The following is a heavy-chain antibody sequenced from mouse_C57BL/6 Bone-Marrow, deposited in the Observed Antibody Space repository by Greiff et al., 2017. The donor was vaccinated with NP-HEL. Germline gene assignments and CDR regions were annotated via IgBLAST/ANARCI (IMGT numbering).Heavy chain of an antibody. Sequence: EVKVVESGAELVRPGASVKLSCTASGFNIKDDYMHWVKQRPEQGLEWIGWIDPENGDTEYASKFQGKATITADTSSNTAYLQLSSLTSEDTAVYYCTTRGIYYGYVGFAYWGQGTLVTVSA. CDR2: IDPENGDT. D-gene: IGHD2-2*01. CDR3: TTRGIYYGYVGFAY. CDR1: GFNIKDDY. V-gene: IGHV14-4*01. J-gene: IGHJ3*01.